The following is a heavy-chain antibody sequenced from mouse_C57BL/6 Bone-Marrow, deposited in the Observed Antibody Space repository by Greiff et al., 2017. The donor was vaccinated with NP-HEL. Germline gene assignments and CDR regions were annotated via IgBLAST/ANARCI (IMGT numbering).Heavy chain of an antibody. J-gene: IGHJ4*01. CDR2: IWTGGGT. CDR1: GFSLTSYA. CDR3: ARKLYYSYAMDY. Sequence: QVQLQESGPGLVAPSQSLSITCTVSGFSLTSYAISWVRQPPGQGLEWLGVIWTGGGTTYNSALKSRLSISKDNSKSQVFLKMNSLQTDDTARYYCARKLYYSYAMDYWGQGTSVTVSS. V-gene: IGHV2-9-1*01. D-gene: IGHD2-1*01.